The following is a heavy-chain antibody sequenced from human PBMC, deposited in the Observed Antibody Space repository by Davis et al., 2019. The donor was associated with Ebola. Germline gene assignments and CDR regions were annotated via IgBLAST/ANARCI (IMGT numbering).Heavy chain of an antibody. D-gene: IGHD5-12*01. CDR1: GYTFTGYY. CDR3: AFERGYSGYDWYFDY. J-gene: IGHJ4*02. Sequence: ASVKVSCKASGYTFTGYYMHWVRQAPGQGLEWMGWINPNSGGTNYAQKFQGRVTMTRDTSISTAYMELSRLRSDDTAVYYCAFERGYSGYDWYFDYWGQGTLVTVSS. V-gene: IGHV1-2*02. CDR2: INPNSGGT.